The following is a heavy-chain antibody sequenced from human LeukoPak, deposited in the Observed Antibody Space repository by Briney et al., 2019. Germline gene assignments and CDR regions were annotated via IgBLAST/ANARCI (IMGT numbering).Heavy chain of an antibody. J-gene: IGHJ1*01. Sequence: PGGSLRLSCAASGFTISGYWMTWVRQAPGKGLEWVASIKHDGSVREYVESVKGRFTISRDNAKNSLYLQMNSLRAEDTAVYYCARVEYCGGDCYSASRAEYYLHWGQGTLVTVSS. CDR3: ARVEYCGGDCYSASRAEYYLH. CDR1: GFTISGYW. D-gene: IGHD2-21*01. V-gene: IGHV3-7*01. CDR2: IKHDGSVR.